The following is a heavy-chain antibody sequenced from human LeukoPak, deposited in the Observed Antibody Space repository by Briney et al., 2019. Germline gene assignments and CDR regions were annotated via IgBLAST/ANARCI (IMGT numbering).Heavy chain of an antibody. V-gene: IGHV3-23*01. D-gene: IGHD4-17*01. CDR3: ARDPNGDYIGAFDL. CDR1: GFTFSAYA. CDR2: IRGGGGSE. J-gene: IGHJ3*01. Sequence: GGSLRLSCTASGFTFSAYAMMWVRQAPRKGPEWVSAIRGGGGSEFYADSVKGRFTISRDNSKYTLFLQMNSLRAEDTAVYYCARDPNGDYIGAFDLWGPGTMVTVSS.